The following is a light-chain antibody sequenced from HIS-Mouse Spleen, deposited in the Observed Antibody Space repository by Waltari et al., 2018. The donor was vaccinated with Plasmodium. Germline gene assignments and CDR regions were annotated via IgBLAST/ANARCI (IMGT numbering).Light chain of an antibody. Sequence: SYEPTQPPPVSVSPGQTARITCPGDKLGDKYACWYQQKPGQSPVLVIYQDSKRPSGIPERFSGSNSGNTATLTISGTQAMDEADYYCQAWDSSTVVFGGGTKLTVL. CDR2: QDS. CDR1: KLGDKY. CDR3: QAWDSSTVV. J-gene: IGLJ2*01. V-gene: IGLV3-1*01.